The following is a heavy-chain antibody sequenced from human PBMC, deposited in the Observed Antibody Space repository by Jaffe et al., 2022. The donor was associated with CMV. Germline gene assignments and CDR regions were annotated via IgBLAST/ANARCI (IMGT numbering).Heavy chain of an antibody. CDR1: GFTFSGSA. J-gene: IGHJ6*02. CDR2: IRSKANSYAT. Sequence: EVQLVESGGGLVQPGGSLKLSCAASGFTFSGSAMHWVRQASGKGLEWVGRIRSKANSYATAYAASVKGRFTISRDDSKNTAYLQMNSLKTEDTAVYYCTRLIGVSVVAHYGMDVWGQGTTVTVSS. V-gene: IGHV3-73*02. D-gene: IGHD2-15*01. CDR3: TRLIGVSVVAHYGMDV.